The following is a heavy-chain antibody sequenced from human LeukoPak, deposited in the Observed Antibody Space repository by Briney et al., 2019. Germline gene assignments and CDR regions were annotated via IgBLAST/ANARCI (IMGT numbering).Heavy chain of an antibody. CDR3: VKYCGPSHCYSGFDF. V-gene: IGHV3-23*01. Sequence: GGSLRLSCAASGFTFTIYAMTWVRGSPGRGLEWVSTIGGSGGDTFYTDSVKRRFTISRDNSKNTLHLHMHTLRADDTAILYCVKYCGPSHCYSGFDFWGQGTLVTVSS. CDR1: GFTFTIYA. J-gene: IGHJ4*02. D-gene: IGHD2-21*01. CDR2: IGGSGGDT.